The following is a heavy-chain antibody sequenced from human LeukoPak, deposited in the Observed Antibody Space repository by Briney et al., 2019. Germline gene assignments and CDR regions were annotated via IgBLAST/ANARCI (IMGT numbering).Heavy chain of an antibody. CDR1: GFTFSSYV. CDR3: APYCSGGSCYRY. J-gene: IGHJ4*02. Sequence: PGGSLRLSCAASGFTFSSYVMSWVRQAPGKGLEWVSFISAFGSSTYYADSVKGRFTISRDNSKNTLYLQMNSLRAEDTAVYYCAPYCSGGSCYRYWGQGTLVTVSS. D-gene: IGHD2-15*01. V-gene: IGHV3-23*01. CDR2: ISAFGSST.